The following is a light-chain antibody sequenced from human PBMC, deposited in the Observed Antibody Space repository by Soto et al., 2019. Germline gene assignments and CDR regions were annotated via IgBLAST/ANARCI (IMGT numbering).Light chain of an antibody. Sequence: EIVLTQSPGTLSLSPEERATLSCRASQSVSSSYLAWYQQKPGQAPRLLIYGASSRATGIPDRFSGSGSGTGFTLTISRLEPEDFAVYYCQQYGSSPLTFGPGTKVDIK. CDR1: QSVSSSY. V-gene: IGKV3-20*01. CDR2: GAS. J-gene: IGKJ3*01. CDR3: QQYGSSPLT.